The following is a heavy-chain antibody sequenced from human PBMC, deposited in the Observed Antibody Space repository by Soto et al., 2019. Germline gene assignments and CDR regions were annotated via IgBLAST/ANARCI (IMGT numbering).Heavy chain of an antibody. CDR3: ARALGGYYGSGSSNRYYYYGMDV. J-gene: IGHJ6*02. CDR2: IYHSGST. CDR1: GGSISSSNW. Sequence: SETLSLTCAVSGGSISSSNWGSWVRQPPGKGLGWIGEIYHSGSTNYSPSLKSRVTISVDKSKNQFSLKLSSVTAADTAVYYCARALGGYYGSGSSNRYYYYGMDVWGQGTTVTVSS. V-gene: IGHV4-4*02. D-gene: IGHD3-10*01.